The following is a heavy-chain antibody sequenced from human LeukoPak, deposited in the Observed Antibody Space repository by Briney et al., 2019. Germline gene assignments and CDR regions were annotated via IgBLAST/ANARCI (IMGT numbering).Heavy chain of an antibody. J-gene: IGHJ4*02. D-gene: IGHD5-18*01. Sequence: GGSLRLSCAASGFLVNANHMNWVRQAPGKGLEWASYISSSSSTIFYADSVEGRFTISRDNSKNTLYLQMNSLRAEDTAVYYCAKTLVSGYSYAPTGYDYWGQGTLVTVSS. CDR1: GFLVNANH. CDR3: AKTLVSGYSYAPTGYDY. V-gene: IGHV3-48*01. CDR2: ISSSSSTI.